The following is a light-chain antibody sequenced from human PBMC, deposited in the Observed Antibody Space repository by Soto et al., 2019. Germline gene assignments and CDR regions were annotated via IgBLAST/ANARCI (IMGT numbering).Light chain of an antibody. CDR1: ESVSSDY. CDR2: GAS. Sequence: EIVLTQSPGTLSLSPGERATLSCRASESVSSDYLSWYQHKPGQAPRLLLFGASSRATATTYRFSGSGSGTDFTLTISRLEPEDFAVYYCQHYGGSFTFGQGTRLEIK. CDR3: QHYGGSFT. V-gene: IGKV3-20*01. J-gene: IGKJ5*01.